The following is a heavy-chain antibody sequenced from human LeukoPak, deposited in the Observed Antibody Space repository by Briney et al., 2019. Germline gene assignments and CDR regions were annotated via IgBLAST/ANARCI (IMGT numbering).Heavy chain of an antibody. CDR1: GFIFSSYA. CDR2: ISGSGGST. CDR3: AKDGEYSSGWYYFDY. D-gene: IGHD6-19*01. J-gene: IGHJ4*02. V-gene: IGHV3-23*01. Sequence: GGSLRLSCAASGFIFSSYAMSWVRQAPGKGLEWVSAISGSGGSTYYADSVKGRFTISRDNSKNTLYLQMNSLRAEDTAVYYCAKDGEYSSGWYYFDYWGQGTLVTVSS.